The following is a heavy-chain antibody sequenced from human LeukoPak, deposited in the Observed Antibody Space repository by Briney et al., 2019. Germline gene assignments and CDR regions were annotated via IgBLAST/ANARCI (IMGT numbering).Heavy chain of an antibody. V-gene: IGHV3-23*01. Sequence: GGSLRLSCAASGFAFTNYVMNLVRQAPGKGLEWVSGISGSGSSTYYAASVRGRFTISRDSSKNTVFLQMSSLRAEDTAAYYCAKGSNSDFWSGYSHYMDVWGKGTTAIVSS. D-gene: IGHD3-3*01. J-gene: IGHJ6*03. CDR2: ISGSGSST. CDR3: AKGSNSDFWSGYSHYMDV. CDR1: GFAFTNYV.